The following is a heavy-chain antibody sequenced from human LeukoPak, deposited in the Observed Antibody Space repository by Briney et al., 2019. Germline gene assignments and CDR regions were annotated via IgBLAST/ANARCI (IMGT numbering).Heavy chain of an antibody. CDR2: IFHSGST. V-gene: IGHV4-38-2*02. Sequence: SSETLSLTCSVSGYSISSGYYWGWIRQPPGKGLEWIANIFHSGSTYYNPSLKSRVTISVDTSKNQFSLNLSSVTAADTAVYYCARSVEGYCSGGSCYSYYYYMDVWGKGTTVTVSS. CDR3: ARSVEGYCSGGSCYSYYYYMDV. D-gene: IGHD2-15*01. CDR1: GYSISSGYY. J-gene: IGHJ6*03.